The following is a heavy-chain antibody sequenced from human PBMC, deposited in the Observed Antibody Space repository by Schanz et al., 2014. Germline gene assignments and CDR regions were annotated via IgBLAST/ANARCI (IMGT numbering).Heavy chain of an antibody. Sequence: EVQLVESGGGVVQPGRSLRLSCAASGFMFSSYGMHWVRQPPGRGLEWVSYIGNGGVTIYYADSVKGRFTISRDNSKNSLYLQMNSLRAEDTAVYYCARVDSSGYFFDNWGQGTRVTVSS. V-gene: IGHV3-48*04. CDR2: IGNGGVTI. CDR3: ARVDSSGYFFDN. D-gene: IGHD3-22*01. CDR1: GFMFSSYG. J-gene: IGHJ4*02.